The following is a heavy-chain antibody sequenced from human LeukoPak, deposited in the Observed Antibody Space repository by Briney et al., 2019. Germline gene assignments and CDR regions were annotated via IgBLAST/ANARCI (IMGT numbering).Heavy chain of an antibody. Sequence: GGSLRLSCAASGFTFSDYYMSWIRQAPGKGLEWVSYISSSGSAIYYADSVKGRFTISRDNAKNSLYLQMNSLRAEDTAVYYCARDGRAGPNYFDYWGQGTLVTVSS. CDR3: ARDGRAGPNYFDY. J-gene: IGHJ4*02. V-gene: IGHV3-11*01. CDR1: GFTFSDYY. D-gene: IGHD6-19*01. CDR2: ISSSGSAI.